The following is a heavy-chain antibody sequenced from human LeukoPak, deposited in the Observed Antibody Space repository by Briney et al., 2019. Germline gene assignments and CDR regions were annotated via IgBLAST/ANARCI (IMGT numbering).Heavy chain of an antibody. V-gene: IGHV3-7*01. CDR3: ARGNYDFVWGRYLPPILYMDV. CDR1: GFTFSDYW. CDR2: INQDGSEN. J-gene: IGHJ6*03. D-gene: IGHD3-16*02. Sequence: GGSLRLSCGASGFTFSDYWMSWVRQAPGKGLEWVANINQDGSENSSVDSVKGRFTISRGNVNNSLFLQMNSLGVEDTAEYYCARGNYDFVWGRYLPPILYMDVWGKGTAVTVSS.